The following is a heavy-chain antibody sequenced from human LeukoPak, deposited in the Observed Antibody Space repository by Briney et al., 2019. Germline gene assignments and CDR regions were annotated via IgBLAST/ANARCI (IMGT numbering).Heavy chain of an antibody. J-gene: IGHJ4*02. CDR3: ARDDYVWGSYRYQPAYYFDY. V-gene: IGHV4-39*07. D-gene: IGHD3-16*02. CDR1: SGSISTSNYY. CDR2: IFYSGST. Sequence: SETLSLTCTVSSGSISTSNYYWGWVRQPPGKALEWIGNIFYSGSTYYSPSLKSRVTISLDTSRNQFSLKLSSVTAADTAVYYCARDDYVWGSYRYQPAYYFDYWGQGTLVTVSS.